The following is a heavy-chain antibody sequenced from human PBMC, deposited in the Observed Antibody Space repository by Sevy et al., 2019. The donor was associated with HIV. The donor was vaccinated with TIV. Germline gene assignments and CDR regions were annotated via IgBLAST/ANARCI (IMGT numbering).Heavy chain of an antibody. CDR2: ISSNGGST. V-gene: IGHV3-64D*06. J-gene: IGHJ4*02. CDR1: GFTFSSYA. D-gene: IGHD6-19*01. Sequence: GGSLRLSCSASGFTFSSYAMHWVRQAPGKGLEYVSAISSNGGSTYYADSVKGRLTISRDNSKNTLYLQMSSLRAEDTAVYYCVKGTLWLVEGSYFDYWGQGTLVTVSS. CDR3: VKGTLWLVEGSYFDY.